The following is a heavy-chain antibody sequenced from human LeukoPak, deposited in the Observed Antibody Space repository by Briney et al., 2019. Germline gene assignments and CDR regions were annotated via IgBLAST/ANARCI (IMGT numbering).Heavy chain of an antibody. J-gene: IGHJ3*02. Sequence: SETLSLTCTVSRGSISSDYWSWLGQPPGKGLEGIGHIYYSGSTNYNPSLKSRVTISVDTAKNQFSWKLSSGTAAETTAYFYTTEVAASLVDAFDIWGQGTMVTVSS. CDR1: RGSISSDY. D-gene: IGHD2-15*01. CDR3: TTEVAASLVDAFDI. V-gene: IGHV4-59*01. CDR2: IYYSGST.